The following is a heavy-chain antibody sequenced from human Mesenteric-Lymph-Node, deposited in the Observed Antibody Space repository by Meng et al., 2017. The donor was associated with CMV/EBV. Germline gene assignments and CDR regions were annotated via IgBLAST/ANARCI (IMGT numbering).Heavy chain of an antibody. CDR1: GFTFGDYA. V-gene: IGHV3-49*04. CDR2: IRSKAYGGTT. J-gene: IGHJ6*02. Sequence: GESLKISCTASGFTFGDYAMSWVRQAPGKGLEWVGFIRSKAYGGTTEYAASVKGRFTISRDDSKSIAYLQMNSLKTEDTAVYYCTGSDYYYGMDVWGQGTTVTVSS. CDR3: TGSDYYYGMDV.